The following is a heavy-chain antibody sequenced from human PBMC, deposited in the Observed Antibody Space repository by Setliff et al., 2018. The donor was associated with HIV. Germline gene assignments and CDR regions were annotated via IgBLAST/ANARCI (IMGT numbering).Heavy chain of an antibody. J-gene: IGHJ6*02. CDR3: ARDFRYDTSGSLTGYGLDV. CDR1: GVSIRTYY. Sequence: SETLSLTCTVSGVSIRTYYWSWVRQVPGKGLEWIGDTYYGDSTDYNKYNPSLKGRVTISVDIYRKQLSLNLRSVTAADTAVYYCARDFRYDTSGSLTGYGLDVWGQGTTVTVSS. CDR2: TYYGDSTDYN. V-gene: IGHV4-59*01. D-gene: IGHD3-22*01.